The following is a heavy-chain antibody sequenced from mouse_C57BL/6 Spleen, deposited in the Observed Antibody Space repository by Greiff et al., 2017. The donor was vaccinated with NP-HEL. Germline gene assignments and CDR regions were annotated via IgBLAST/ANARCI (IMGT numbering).Heavy chain of an antibody. J-gene: IGHJ4*01. Sequence: QVQLQQSGPELVKPGASVKISCKASGYAFSSSWMNWVKQRPGKGLEWIGRIYPGDGDTNYNGKFKGKATLTADKSSSTAYMQLSSLTSEDSAVYFGARTYYYGSSYEAMDYWGQGTSVTVSS. V-gene: IGHV1-82*01. D-gene: IGHD1-1*01. CDR3: ARTYYYGSSYEAMDY. CDR2: IYPGDGDT. CDR1: GYAFSSSW.